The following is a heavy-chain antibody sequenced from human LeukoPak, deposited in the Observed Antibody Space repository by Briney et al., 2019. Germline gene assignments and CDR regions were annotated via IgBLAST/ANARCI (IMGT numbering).Heavy chain of an antibody. CDR3: AREPGLARSTFFDY. Sequence: GASVKVSCKASGYTFTSYTMHWVRQAPGQRLEWMGWISAFNGNTNYAQKFRGRVTMTTEASTSTAYMELRSLRSDDTAFYYCAREPGLARSTFFDYWGQGTLVTVST. D-gene: IGHD3-16*01. CDR1: GYTFTSYT. CDR2: ISAFNGNT. J-gene: IGHJ4*02. V-gene: IGHV1-18*01.